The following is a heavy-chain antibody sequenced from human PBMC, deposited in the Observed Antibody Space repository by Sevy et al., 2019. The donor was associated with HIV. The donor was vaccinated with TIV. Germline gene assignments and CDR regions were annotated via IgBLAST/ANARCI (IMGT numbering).Heavy chain of an antibody. D-gene: IGHD3-22*01. J-gene: IGHJ4*02. V-gene: IGHV3-48*02. CDR1: GFTFSSYS. Sequence: GGCLRLSCAASGFTFSSYSMNWVRQAPGKGLEWVSYISSSSSTIYYPDSVKGRFTISRDNAKNSLYLQMNSLRDEDTAVYYCARDLWGPYSRYYPPSFDYWGQGTLVTVSS. CDR3: ARDLWGPYSRYYPPSFDY. CDR2: ISSSSSTI.